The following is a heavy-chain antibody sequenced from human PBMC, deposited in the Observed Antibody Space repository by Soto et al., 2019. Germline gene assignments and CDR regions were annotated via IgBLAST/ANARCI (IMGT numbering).Heavy chain of an antibody. Sequence: QVQLVESGGGLVKPGGSLRLSCAASGFTFSDYYMSWIRQAPGKGLERVSYISSSGSTIYYADSVKGRFTISRDNAKNSLYLQMNSLRAEDTAVYYCARDLSWGYCSSTSCYQNWFDPWGQGTLVTVSS. CDR2: ISSSGSTI. D-gene: IGHD2-2*01. CDR3: ARDLSWGYCSSTSCYQNWFDP. V-gene: IGHV3-11*01. CDR1: GFTFSDYY. J-gene: IGHJ5*02.